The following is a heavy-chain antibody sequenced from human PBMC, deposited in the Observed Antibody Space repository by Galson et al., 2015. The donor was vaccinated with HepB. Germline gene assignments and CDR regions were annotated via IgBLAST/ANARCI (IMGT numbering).Heavy chain of an antibody. D-gene: IGHD2-15*01. CDR1: GFTFSSYG. CDR2: IWYDGSNK. V-gene: IGHV3-33*08. CDR3: ARDGTLVVVVVAADSLRYGMDV. Sequence: SLRLSCAASGFTFSSYGMHWVRQAPGKGLEWVAVIWYDGSNKYYADSVKGRFTISRDNSKNTLYLQMNSLRAEDTAVYYCARDGTLVVVVVAADSLRYGMDVWGQGTTVTVSS. J-gene: IGHJ6*02.